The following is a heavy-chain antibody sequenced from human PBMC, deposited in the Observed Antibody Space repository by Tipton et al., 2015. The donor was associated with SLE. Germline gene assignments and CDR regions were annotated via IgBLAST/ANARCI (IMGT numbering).Heavy chain of an antibody. CDR1: GGSMSTYY. CDR2: IYHSGST. J-gene: IGHJ4*02. D-gene: IGHD5-12*01. Sequence: TLSLTCTVSGGSMSTYYWSWIRQPPGKGLEWIGYIYHSGSTNYNPSLKSRVTISVDTSKNQFSLKLSSVTAADTAVYYCARRLTRYSGYGYFDYWGQGTLVTVSS. V-gene: IGHV4-59*08. CDR3: ARRLTRYSGYGYFDY.